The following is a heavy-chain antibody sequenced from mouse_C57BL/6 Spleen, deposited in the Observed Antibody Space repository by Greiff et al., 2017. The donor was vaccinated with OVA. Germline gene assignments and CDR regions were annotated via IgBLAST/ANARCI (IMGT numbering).Heavy chain of an antibody. V-gene: IGHV1-64*01. CDR1: GYTFTSYW. J-gene: IGHJ2*01. CDR2: IHPNSGST. CDR3: ARSRQKDGYDDY. D-gene: IGHD2-2*01. Sequence: QVQLQQPGAELVKPGASVKLSCKASGYTFTSYWMHWVKQRPGQGLEWIGMIHPNSGSTNYNEKFKSKATLTVDKSSSTAYMQLSSLTSEDSAVYYCARSRQKDGYDDYWGQGTTLTVSS.